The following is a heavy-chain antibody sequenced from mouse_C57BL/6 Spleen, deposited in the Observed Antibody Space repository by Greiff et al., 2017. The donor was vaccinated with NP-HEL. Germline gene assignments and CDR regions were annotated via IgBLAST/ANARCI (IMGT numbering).Heavy chain of an antibody. Sequence: EVQLQQSGPELVKPGASVKISCKASGYTFTDYYMNWVKQSHGKSLEWIGDINPNNGGTSYNQKFKGKATLTVDKSSSTAYMELRSLTSEDSAVYYCARIRDYYGSSYPGDYWGQGTTLTVSS. CDR3: ARIRDYYGSSYPGDY. V-gene: IGHV1-26*01. J-gene: IGHJ2*01. D-gene: IGHD1-1*01. CDR1: GYTFTDYY. CDR2: INPNNGGT.